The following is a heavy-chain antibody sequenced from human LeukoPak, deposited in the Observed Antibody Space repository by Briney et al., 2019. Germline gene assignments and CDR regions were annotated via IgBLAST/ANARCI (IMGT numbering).Heavy chain of an antibody. CDR1: GFSFSNYA. Sequence: PGGPLRLSCAASGFSFSNYAIHWVRQAPGKALERVAVISYDGSNKYYADSVKGRFTISRDNSKNTLYLQVNSLRGEDTAVYYCARDHYYGSGSYTAFDFWGQGTLVTVSS. CDR3: ARDHYYGSGSYTAFDF. V-gene: IGHV3-30*04. D-gene: IGHD3-10*01. CDR2: ISYDGSNK. J-gene: IGHJ4*02.